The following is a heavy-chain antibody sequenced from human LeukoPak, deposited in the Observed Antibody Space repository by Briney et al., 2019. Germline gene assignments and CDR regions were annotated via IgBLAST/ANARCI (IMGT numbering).Heavy chain of an antibody. CDR3: ARVGGWELLREYDY. V-gene: IGHV4-39*07. CDR1: GGSISSSSYY. J-gene: IGHJ4*02. CDR2: IYYSGST. D-gene: IGHD1-26*01. Sequence: SETLSLTCTVSGGSISSSSYYWGWIRQPPRKGLEWIGSIYYSGSTYYNPSLKSRVTISVDTSKNQFSLKLSSVTAADTAVYYCARVGGWELLREYDYWGQGTLVTVSS.